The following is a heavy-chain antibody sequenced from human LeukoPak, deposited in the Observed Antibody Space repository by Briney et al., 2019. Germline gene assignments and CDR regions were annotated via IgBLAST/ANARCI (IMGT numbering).Heavy chain of an antibody. CDR2: IDPRDGSA. J-gene: IGHJ4*02. CDR1: GYIFTNYY. D-gene: IGHD1-1*01. CDR3: ARGGTILYDY. V-gene: IGHV1-46*01. Sequence: ASVKISCTASGYIFTNYYIHWVRQAPGQGLEWVEIIDPRDGSANSAQQIQGRITVTRDTSTGTVYMDLSSLRSEDTAIYYCARGGTILYDYWGQGTQVTVSS.